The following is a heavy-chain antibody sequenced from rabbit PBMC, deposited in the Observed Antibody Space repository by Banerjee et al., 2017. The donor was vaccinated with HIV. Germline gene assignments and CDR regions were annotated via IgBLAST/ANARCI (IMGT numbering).Heavy chain of an antibody. V-gene: IGHV1S45*01. CDR3: ARDLVGVIGWNFYL. CDR2: INAVTGKA. J-gene: IGHJ3*01. Sequence: QEQLEESGGGLVKPEGSLTLTCKASGFSFSDRDVMCWVRQAPGKGLEWIACINAVTGKAVYASWAKGRFTFSKTSSTTVTLRMTSLTAADRAAYFCARDLVGVIGWNFYLWGQGTLVTVS. D-gene: IGHD1-1*01. CDR1: GFSFSDRDV.